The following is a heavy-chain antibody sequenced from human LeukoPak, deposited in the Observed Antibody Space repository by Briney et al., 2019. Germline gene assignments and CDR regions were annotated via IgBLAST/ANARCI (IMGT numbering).Heavy chain of an antibody. V-gene: IGHV4-39*01. CDR1: GGSISSSSYY. D-gene: IGHD5-18*01. CDR3: ARLVVDTAMVYYYYYGMDV. J-gene: IGHJ6*02. CDR2: IYYSGST. Sequence: SETLSLTCTVSGGSISSSSYYWGWLRQPPGTGLEWIGSIYYSGSTYHNPSLKSRVTISVDTSKNQFSLKLSSVTAADTAVYYCARLVVDTAMVYYYYYGMDVWGQGTTVTVSS.